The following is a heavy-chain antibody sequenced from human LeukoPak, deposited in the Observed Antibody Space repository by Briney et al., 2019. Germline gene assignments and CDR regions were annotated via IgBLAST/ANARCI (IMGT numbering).Heavy chain of an antibody. V-gene: IGHV4-4*07. CDR1: GGSISSYY. D-gene: IGHD3-3*02. CDR2: IYTSGST. J-gene: IGHJ6*03. Sequence: SETLSLTCTVSGGSISSYYWSWIRQPAGKGLEWIGRIYTSGSTNCNPSLKSRVTMSVDTSKNQFSLKLSSVTAADTAVYYCARLIFGSSAFYYYYYMDVWGKGTTVTVSS. CDR3: ARLIFGSSAFYYYYYMDV.